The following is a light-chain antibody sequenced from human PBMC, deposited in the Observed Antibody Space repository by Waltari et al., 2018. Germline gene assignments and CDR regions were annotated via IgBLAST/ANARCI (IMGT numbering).Light chain of an antibody. CDR3: QQYGISPFT. J-gene: IGKJ3*01. CDR1: HGISANS. V-gene: IGKV3-20*01. CDR2: GAS. Sequence: EIVLTQSPDTLSLSPGERATLSCRASHGISANSLAWYQQKHGPPPRLLIFGASNWAACVPDRVTGSGSWTDFTLTISGLEPEDFAVYYCQQYGISPFTFGAGTRVEIK.